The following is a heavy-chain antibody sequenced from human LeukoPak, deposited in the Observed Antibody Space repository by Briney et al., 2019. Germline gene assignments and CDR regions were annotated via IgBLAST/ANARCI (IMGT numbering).Heavy chain of an antibody. CDR3: ARDLRTYYYDSSGYYYPYYFDY. J-gene: IGHJ4*02. Sequence: ASVKVSCKASGYTFTAYYVHWVRQAPGQGLEWMGWISAYNGNTNYAQKLQGRVTMTTDTSTSTAYMELRSLRSDDTAVYYCARDLRTYYYDSSGYYYPYYFDYWGQGTLVTVSS. CDR1: GYTFTAYY. V-gene: IGHV1-18*04. D-gene: IGHD3-22*01. CDR2: ISAYNGNT.